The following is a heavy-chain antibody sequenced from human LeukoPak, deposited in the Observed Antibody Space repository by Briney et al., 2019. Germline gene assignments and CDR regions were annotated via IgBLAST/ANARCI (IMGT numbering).Heavy chain of an antibody. D-gene: IGHD3-10*01. CDR1: GGSISSYY. V-gene: IGHV4-59*08. CDR2: IYYSGST. J-gene: IGHJ3*02. CDR3: ARHRAVRSAFDI. Sequence: SEALSLTCTVSGGSISSYYWSWIRQPPGKGLEWIGYIYYSGSTNYNPSLKSRVTISVDTSKNQFSLKLSSVTAADTAVYYCARHRAVRSAFDIWGQGTMVTVSS.